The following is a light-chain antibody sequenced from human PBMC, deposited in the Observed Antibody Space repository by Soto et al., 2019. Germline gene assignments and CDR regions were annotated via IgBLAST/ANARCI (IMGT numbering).Light chain of an antibody. CDR3: QQYGNSPPTT. CDR1: QSVSSSY. J-gene: IGKJ5*01. CDR2: GAS. Sequence: EIVLTQSPGTLSLSPGERATLSCRASQSVSSSYLAWYQQKPGQAPRLLIYGASSRATGIPDRFSGSGSGTDFTLTISRLEPEDFAVYDCQQYGNSPPTTFGQGTRLEI. V-gene: IGKV3-20*01.